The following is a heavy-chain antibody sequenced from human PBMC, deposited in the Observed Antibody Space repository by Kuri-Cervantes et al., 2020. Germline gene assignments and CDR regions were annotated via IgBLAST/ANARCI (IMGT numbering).Heavy chain of an antibody. V-gene: IGHV3-15*01. D-gene: IGHD6-13*01. CDR2: IKSKTDGGTT. CDR3: TTEQDSSSWYWYGAFDI. CDR1: GCTFSNAW. Sequence: GESLKISCAASGCTFSNAWMSWVRQAPGKGLEWVGRIKSKTDGGTTDYAAPVKGRFTISRDDSKNTLYLQMNSLKTEDTAVYYCTTEQDSSSWYWYGAFDIWGQGTLVTVSS. J-gene: IGHJ4*02.